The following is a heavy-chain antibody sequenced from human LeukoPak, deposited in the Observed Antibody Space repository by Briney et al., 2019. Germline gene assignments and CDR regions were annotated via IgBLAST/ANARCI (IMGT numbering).Heavy chain of an antibody. CDR3: ARASYGGYYFDY. CDR2: INHSGST. Sequence: SETLSLTCAVYGGSFSGYYWSWIRQPPGKGLEWIGEINHSGSTNYNPSLKSRVTISVDASKNQFSLKLSSVTAADTAVYYCARASYGGYYFDYWGQGTLVTVSS. D-gene: IGHD5-18*01. V-gene: IGHV4-34*01. J-gene: IGHJ4*02. CDR1: GGSFSGYY.